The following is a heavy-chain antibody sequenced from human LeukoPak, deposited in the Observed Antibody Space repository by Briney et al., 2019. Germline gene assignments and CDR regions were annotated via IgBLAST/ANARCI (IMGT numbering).Heavy chain of an antibody. CDR1: EFTVIDFS. D-gene: IGHD3-10*01. Sequence: ASVKVSCKVSEFTVIDFSMHWVRQAPGKGLEWMGGFNPEEGEIVYAQKFQGRVTMTEDTSTDTAYMELSSLRFEDTAVYYCATDLNFYAPGSFYIGYWGQGTLVTVSS. CDR2: FNPEEGEI. CDR3: ATDLNFYAPGSFYIGY. J-gene: IGHJ4*02. V-gene: IGHV1-24*01.